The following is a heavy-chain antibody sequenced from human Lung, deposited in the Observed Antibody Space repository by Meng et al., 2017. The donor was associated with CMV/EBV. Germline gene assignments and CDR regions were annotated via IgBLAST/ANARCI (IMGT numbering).Heavy chain of an antibody. CDR3: ARRSSNWGLGD. V-gene: IGHV4-34*01. Sequence: SETLSLTCAVYGGSFSGYDWSWIRQSPGKGLEWIGEINHSGNTTYNPSLKSRATISIDASKRQFSLKLYSVTAADTAVYYCARRSSNWGLGDWGQGTLVTVSS. D-gene: IGHD7-27*01. CDR2: INHSGNT. CDR1: GGSFSGYD. J-gene: IGHJ4*02.